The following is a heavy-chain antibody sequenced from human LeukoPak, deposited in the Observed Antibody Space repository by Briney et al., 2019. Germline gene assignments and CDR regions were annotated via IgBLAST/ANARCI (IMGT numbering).Heavy chain of an antibody. V-gene: IGHV3-23*03. J-gene: IGHJ3*02. CDR1: GFTFSSYA. D-gene: IGHD6-13*01. CDR2: IYSGGST. Sequence: GGSLRLSCAASGFTFSSYAMSWVRQAPGKGLEWVSVIYSGGSTYHADSVKGRFTISRDNSKNTMYLQMNSLGAEDTAVYYCARERSSTNGDAFDIWGQGTMVTVSS. CDR3: ARERSSTNGDAFDI.